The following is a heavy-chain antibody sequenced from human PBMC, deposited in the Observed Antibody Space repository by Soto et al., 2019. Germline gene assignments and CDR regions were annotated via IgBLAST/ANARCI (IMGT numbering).Heavy chain of an antibody. CDR1: GVNCSSYW. CDR2: IKQDGSEK. D-gene: IGHD1-7*01. V-gene: IGHV3-7*03. CDR3: TSYDRAYNWNCVYYFVY. Sequence: GGSMRLSCTASGVNCSSYWMSWVRQAPGKGLEWVANIKQDGSEKYYVDSVKGRFTISRDNPKNSLYLQMNSLRAEGTAVHYRTSYDRAYNWNCVYYFVYWGQGTLVTVSS. J-gene: IGHJ4*02.